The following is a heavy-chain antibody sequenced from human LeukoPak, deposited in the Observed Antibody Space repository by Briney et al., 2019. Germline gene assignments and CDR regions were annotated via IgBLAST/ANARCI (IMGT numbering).Heavy chain of an antibody. CDR1: GYTFTSYG. V-gene: IGHV1-18*01. J-gene: IGHJ4*02. CDR3: ARDLLQYFDWLTMAGY. CDR2: ISAYNGNT. D-gene: IGHD3-9*01. Sequence: WASVKVSCKASGYTFTSYGISWVRQAPGQGLEWMGWISAYNGNTKYAQRLQGRVTMTTDTSTTTAYVELRSLRSDDTAVYYCARDLLQYFDWLTMAGYWGQGTLVSVSS.